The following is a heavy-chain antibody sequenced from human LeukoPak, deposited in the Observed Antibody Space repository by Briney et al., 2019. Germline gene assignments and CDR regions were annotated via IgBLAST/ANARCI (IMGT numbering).Heavy chain of an antibody. V-gene: IGHV1-2*02. J-gene: IGHJ4*02. D-gene: IGHD3-10*01. CDR2: INPNNSAT. Sequence: ASVKVSCKASGYTFTGYYMHWVRQAPGQGLEWMGWINPNNSATKYAQRFQGRFPMTRDTSISTVYMELSRLRSDDTAVYYCAAANYYGSDYNDYWGQGTLVTVSS. CDR3: AAANYYGSDYNDY. CDR1: GYTFTGYY.